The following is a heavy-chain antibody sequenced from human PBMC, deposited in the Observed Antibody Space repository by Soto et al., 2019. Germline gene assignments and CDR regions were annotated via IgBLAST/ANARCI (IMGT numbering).Heavy chain of an antibody. CDR2: IYSGGSI. CDR3: ARGSAAGTKSPFDY. D-gene: IGHD6-13*01. V-gene: IGHV4-30-4*02. J-gene: IGHJ4*02. Sequence: SETLSLTCIVSGGSISNVNDCWRWIRQRPDKGLEWIGHIYSGGSIYNNPSLTSRVTISVDTSKNQLSLKLSSVTAADTAVYYCARGSAAGTKSPFDYWGQGTLVTVSS. CDR1: GGSISNVNDC.